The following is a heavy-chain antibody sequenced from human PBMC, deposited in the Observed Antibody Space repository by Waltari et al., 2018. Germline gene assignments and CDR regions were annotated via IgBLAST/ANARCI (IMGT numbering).Heavy chain of an antibody. Sequence: QVQLQESGPGLVKHSETLSLTCTVPGVSISSYYWTWMRQPPGKGLEWSGRIYTSGITNYNPSLKSRATMSPDTSKNQFSLKLSSVTAADTAVYYCARDRLCSITTCGAFDIWGQGTMVTVSS. CDR2: IYTSGIT. J-gene: IGHJ3*02. D-gene: IGHD2-2*01. CDR1: GVSISSYY. CDR3: ARDRLCSITTCGAFDI. V-gene: IGHV4-4*07.